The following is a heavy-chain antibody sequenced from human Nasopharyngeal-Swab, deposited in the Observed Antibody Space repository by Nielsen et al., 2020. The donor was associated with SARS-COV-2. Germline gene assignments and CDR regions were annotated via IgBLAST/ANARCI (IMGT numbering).Heavy chain of an antibody. CDR2: IKQDGSEK. V-gene: IGHV3-7*01. CDR3: ARDRKYYYDSSGYITDAFDI. D-gene: IGHD3-22*01. Sequence: WIRQPPGKGLEWVANIKQDGSEKYYVDSVKGRFTISRDNAKNSLYLQMNSLRAEDTAVYYCARDRKYYYDSSGYITDAFDIWGQGTMVTV. J-gene: IGHJ3*02.